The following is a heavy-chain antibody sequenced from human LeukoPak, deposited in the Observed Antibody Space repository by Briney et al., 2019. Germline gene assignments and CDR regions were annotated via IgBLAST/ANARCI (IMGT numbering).Heavy chain of an antibody. V-gene: IGHV4-34*01. CDR1: GGSFSDYF. J-gene: IGHJ5*02. CDR2: IDATGST. D-gene: IGHD6-19*01. CDR3: ARSPKEWLVPLKGAYKWFDP. Sequence: SETLSPTCGVHGGSFSDYFWGWIRQAPGKGLEWIGEIDATGSTNYNPSLESRVTISVDTSKKQFSLKVSSVTAADTAVYYCARSPKEWLVPLKGAYKWFDPWGQGTLVTVSS.